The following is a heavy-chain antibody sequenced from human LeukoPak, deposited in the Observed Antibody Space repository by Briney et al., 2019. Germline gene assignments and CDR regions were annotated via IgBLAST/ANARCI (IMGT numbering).Heavy chain of an antibody. Sequence: SETLSLTCTVSGGSISSSSYYWGWIRQPPGKGLEWIGSIYYSGSTYYNPSLKSRVTISVDTSKNQFSLKLSSVPAADTAVYYCARDPLGDDSSGYNDYWGQGTLVTVSS. CDR3: ARDPLGDDSSGYNDY. V-gene: IGHV4-39*07. J-gene: IGHJ4*02. D-gene: IGHD3-22*01. CDR1: GGSISSSSYY. CDR2: IYYSGST.